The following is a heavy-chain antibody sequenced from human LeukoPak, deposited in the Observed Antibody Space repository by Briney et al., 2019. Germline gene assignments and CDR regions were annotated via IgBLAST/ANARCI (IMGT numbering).Heavy chain of an antibody. J-gene: IGHJ6*02. CDR3: ARDSGDIVVVPAAQNYYYYGMDV. CDR1: GFTFSSYA. D-gene: IGHD2-2*01. Sequence: GGSLRLSCAASGFTFSSYAMHWVRQAPGKGLEWVAVISYDGSNKYYADSVKGRFTISRDNSKNTLYLQMNSLRAEDTAVYCCARDSGDIVVVPAAQNYYYYGMDVWGQGTTVTVSS. CDR2: ISYDGSNK. V-gene: IGHV3-30-3*01.